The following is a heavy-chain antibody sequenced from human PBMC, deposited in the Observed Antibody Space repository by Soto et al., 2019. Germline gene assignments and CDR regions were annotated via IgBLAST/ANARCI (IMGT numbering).Heavy chain of an antibody. CDR1: GFTFSSYG. CDR3: AKDMVRRPYDAFDI. D-gene: IGHD3-10*01. Sequence: PGGSLRLSCAASGFTFSSYGMHWVRQAPGKGLEWVAVIWYDGSNKYYADSVKGRFTISRDNSKNTLYLQMNSLRAEDTAVYYCAKDMVRRPYDAFDIWGQGTMVTVSS. J-gene: IGHJ3*02. V-gene: IGHV3-33*06. CDR2: IWYDGSNK.